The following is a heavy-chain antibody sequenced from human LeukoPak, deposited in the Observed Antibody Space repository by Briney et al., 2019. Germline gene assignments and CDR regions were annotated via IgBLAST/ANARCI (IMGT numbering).Heavy chain of an antibody. D-gene: IGHD4-17*01. CDR1: GGSISSFY. Sequence: SETLSLTCTVSGGSISSFYWSWIRQPPGKGLEWIGYIYYSGSTNYNPSLKSRVTISVDTSKNQFSLKLSSVTAADTAVYYCARKLGYGDYAYFDYWGQGTLVTVSS. V-gene: IGHV4-59*01. CDR3: ARKLGYGDYAYFDY. J-gene: IGHJ4*02. CDR2: IYYSGST.